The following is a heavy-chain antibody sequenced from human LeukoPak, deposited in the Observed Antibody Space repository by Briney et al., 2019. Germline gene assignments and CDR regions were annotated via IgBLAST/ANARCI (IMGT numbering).Heavy chain of an antibody. CDR1: GFTFSDYY. V-gene: IGHV3-30*18. CDR3: AKDRGTSAAAGIDY. Sequence: GGSLRLSCAASGFTFSDYYMSWIRQAPGKGLEWVAVISYDGSNKYYADSVKGRFTISRDNSKNTLYLQMNSLRAEDTAVYYCAKDRGTSAAAGIDYWGQGTLVTVSS. J-gene: IGHJ4*02. CDR2: ISYDGSNK. D-gene: IGHD6-13*01.